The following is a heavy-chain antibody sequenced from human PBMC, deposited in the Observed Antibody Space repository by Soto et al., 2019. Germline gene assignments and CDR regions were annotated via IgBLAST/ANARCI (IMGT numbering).Heavy chain of an antibody. D-gene: IGHD3-9*01. V-gene: IGHV3-23*01. CDR1: GFTFSSYA. J-gene: IGHJ5*02. Sequence: GGSLRLSCAASGFTFSSYAMSWVRQAPGKGLEWVSAISGSGGSTYYADSVKGRFTISRDNSKNTLYLQMNSLRAEDTAVYYCATSTAYDILTGYSTWFDPWGQGTLVTVSS. CDR2: ISGSGGST. CDR3: ATSTAYDILTGYSTWFDP.